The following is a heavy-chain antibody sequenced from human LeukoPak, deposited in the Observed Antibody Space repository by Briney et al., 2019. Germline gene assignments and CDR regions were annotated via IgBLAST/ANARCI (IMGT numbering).Heavy chain of an antibody. D-gene: IGHD3-10*01. Sequence: ASETLSLTCTVSGGSISSYYWSWIRQPPGKGLGWIGYIYYSGSTNYNPSLKSRVTISVDTSKNQFSLKLSSVTAADTAVHYCAVPNYYGSGSYSQGYYYGMDVWGQGTTVTVSS. V-gene: IGHV4-59*12. CDR1: GGSISSYY. CDR3: AVPNYYGSGSYSQGYYYGMDV. J-gene: IGHJ6*02. CDR2: IYYSGST.